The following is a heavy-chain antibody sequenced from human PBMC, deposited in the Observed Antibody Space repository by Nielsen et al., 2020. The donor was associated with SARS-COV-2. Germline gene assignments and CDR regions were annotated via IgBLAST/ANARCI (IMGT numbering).Heavy chain of an antibody. D-gene: IGHD3-22*01. J-gene: IGHJ4*02. CDR3: VSGNYYDSSGYYSRYYYFDY. CDR2: ISSSGSTI. V-gene: IGHV3-48*03. Sequence: WIRQPPGKGLEWVSYISSSGSTIYYADSVKGRFTISRDNAKNSLYLQMNSLRAEDTAVYYCVSGNYYDSSGYYSRYYYFDYWGQGTLVTVSS.